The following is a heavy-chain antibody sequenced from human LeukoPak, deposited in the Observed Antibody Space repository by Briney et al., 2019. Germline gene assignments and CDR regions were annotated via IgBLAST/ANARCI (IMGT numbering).Heavy chain of an antibody. V-gene: IGHV3-33*01. CDR1: RFTFSSYG. CDR2: IWYDGSNK. Sequence: PGGSLRLSCAASRFTFSSYGMHWVRQAPGKGLEWVAVIWYDGSNKYYADSVKGRFTISRDNSKNTLYLQMNSLRAEDTAVYYCATYIAVAGLDYWGQGTLVTVSS. CDR3: ATYIAVAGLDY. D-gene: IGHD6-19*01. J-gene: IGHJ4*02.